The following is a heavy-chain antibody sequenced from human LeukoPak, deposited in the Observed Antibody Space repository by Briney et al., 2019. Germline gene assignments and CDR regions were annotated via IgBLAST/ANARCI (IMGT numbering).Heavy chain of an antibody. CDR1: GGSISSYY. J-gene: IGHJ4*02. V-gene: IGHV4-4*07. D-gene: IGHD3-22*01. CDR2: IYTSGST. Sequence: PSETLSLTCTVSGGSISSYYWSWIRQPAGKGLEWIGRIYTSGSTNYNPSLKSRVTISVDKSKNQFSLKLSSVTAADTAVYYCARNYCDSNGYRYFDYWGQGTLVTVSS. CDR3: ARNYCDSNGYRYFDY.